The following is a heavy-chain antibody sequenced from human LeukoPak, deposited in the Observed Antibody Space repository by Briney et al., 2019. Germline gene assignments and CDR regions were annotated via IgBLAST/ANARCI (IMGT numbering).Heavy chain of an antibody. CDR2: ISAYNGNT. Sequence: ASVKVSCKASGYTFTSYGISWVRQAPGQGLEWMGWISAYNGNTNYAQKLQGRVTTTTDTSTSTAYMELRSLRSDDTAVYYCARDMSPPSYNWFDPWGQGTLVTVSS. CDR1: GYTFTSYG. J-gene: IGHJ5*02. V-gene: IGHV1-18*01. D-gene: IGHD2-15*01. CDR3: ARDMSPPSYNWFDP.